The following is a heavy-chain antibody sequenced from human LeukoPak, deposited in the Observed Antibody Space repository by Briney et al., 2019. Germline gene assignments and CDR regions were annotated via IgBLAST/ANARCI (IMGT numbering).Heavy chain of an antibody. J-gene: IGHJ3*02. Sequence: ASMKVSCKASGYTFSRYGITWVRQAPGQGLEWTGWITAYDGNTNFARNFQARVTMTTDTSTNTAYMELRSLRSDDTAVYYCARQSFIAGDNWNYVLNGDDALDIWGQGTMVTVSS. D-gene: IGHD1-7*01. V-gene: IGHV1-18*01. CDR3: ARQSFIAGDNWNYVLNGDDALDI. CDR2: ITAYDGNT. CDR1: GYTFSRYG.